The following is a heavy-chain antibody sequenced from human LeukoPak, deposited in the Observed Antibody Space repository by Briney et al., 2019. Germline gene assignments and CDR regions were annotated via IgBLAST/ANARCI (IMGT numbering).Heavy chain of an antibody. CDR3: ARAEDYDSSGYVDAFDI. D-gene: IGHD3-22*01. CDR2: IWYDGSNK. CDR1: GFTFSSYG. J-gene: IGHJ3*02. Sequence: GGSLRLSCAASGFTFSSYGMHWVRQAPGKGLEWVAVIWYDGSNKCYADSVKGRFSISRDNSKNTLYLHMNSLRAEDTALYYCARAEDYDSSGYVDAFDIWGQGTMVTVSS. V-gene: IGHV3-33*01.